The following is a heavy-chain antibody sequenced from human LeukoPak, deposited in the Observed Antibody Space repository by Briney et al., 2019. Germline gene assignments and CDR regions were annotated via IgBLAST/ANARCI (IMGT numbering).Heavy chain of an antibody. CDR3: ARMEERGYSGYDPLPYFDY. CDR2: IYTSGST. J-gene: IGHJ4*02. Sequence: SETLSLTCTVSGGSISSYYWRWIRQPAGKGLERIGRIYTSGSTNYNPFLKSRVNMSVDTSKNQFSLKLSSVTDADTAVYYCARMEERGYSGYDPLPYFDYWGQGTLVTVSS. V-gene: IGHV4-4*07. D-gene: IGHD5-12*01. CDR1: GGSISSYY.